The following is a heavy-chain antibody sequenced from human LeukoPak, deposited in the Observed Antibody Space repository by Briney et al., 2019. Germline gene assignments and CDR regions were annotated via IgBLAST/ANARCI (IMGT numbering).Heavy chain of an antibody. CDR3: AKVSVVAGRNAFDI. CDR2: INSDGSWT. V-gene: IGHV3-74*01. CDR1: GNYW. J-gene: IGHJ3*02. Sequence: PGGSLRLSCAASGNYWMHWVRQAPGKGLVWVSHINSDGSWTSYADSVKGRFTISKDNAKNTVYLQMNSLRVEDTAIYYCAKVSVVAGRNAFDIWGQGTMVTVSS. D-gene: IGHD3-22*01.